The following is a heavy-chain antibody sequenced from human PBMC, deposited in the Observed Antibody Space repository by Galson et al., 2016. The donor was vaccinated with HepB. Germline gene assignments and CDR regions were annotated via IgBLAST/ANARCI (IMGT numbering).Heavy chain of an antibody. CDR3: ARAIPALGFSFDS. J-gene: IGHJ4*02. CDR2: IFWDDEK. CDR1: GFSLNDAKMG. D-gene: IGHD1-14*01. V-gene: IGHV2-26*01. Sequence: PALVKPTQTLTLTCTVSGFSLNDAKMGVGWIRQPPGKALEWLAHIFWDDEKSFRTSLRSRLTLYRDTSKRQVVLSMTNMDPVDTATYYCARAIPALGFSFDSWGQGVLVTVSS.